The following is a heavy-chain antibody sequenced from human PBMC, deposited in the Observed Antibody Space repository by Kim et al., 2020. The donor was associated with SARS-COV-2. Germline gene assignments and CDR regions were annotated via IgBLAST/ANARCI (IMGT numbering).Heavy chain of an antibody. Sequence: ASVKVSCKASGYTFTRYATHWVRQAPGQSLEWMGWINAGNGNTRYSQKFQDRVTFTRDTSTSTAYMELSSLKSEDTAVYYCARDGVAGTSERWLDPWGQGTLVTVSS. CDR2: INAGNGNT. J-gene: IGHJ5*02. CDR1: GYTFTRYA. V-gene: IGHV1-3*01. CDR3: ARDGVAGTSERWLDP. D-gene: IGHD6-13*01.